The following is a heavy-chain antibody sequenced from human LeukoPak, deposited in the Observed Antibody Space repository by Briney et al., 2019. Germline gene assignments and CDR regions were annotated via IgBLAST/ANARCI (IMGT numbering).Heavy chain of an antibody. V-gene: IGHV3-48*03. J-gene: IGHJ5*02. D-gene: IGHD3-10*01. CDR3: ARGINYYGSGSDNWFDP. CDR1: GFTFSSYE. Sequence: GGSLRLSCAASGFTFSSYEMNWVRQAPGKGLEWVSYISSSGSTIYYADSVKGRFTISRDNAKNSLYLQMNSLRAEDTAVYYCARGINYYGSGSDNWFDPWGQGTLVTVSS. CDR2: ISSSGSTI.